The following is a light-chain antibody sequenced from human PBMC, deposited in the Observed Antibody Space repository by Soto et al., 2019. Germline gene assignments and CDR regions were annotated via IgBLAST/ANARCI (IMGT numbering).Light chain of an antibody. Sequence: QSVLSQPPSLSAAPGQTDTISCSGGWSIGRDYVSWYQQFPGAAPKLLIFDSYQRPPGSPDRFSASKSGTSATLDVSGLRPGDEADYYCGVWDSNLQLYLFGSGPKVTVL. V-gene: IGLV1-51*01. CDR1: WSIGRDY. J-gene: IGLJ1*01. CDR3: GVWDSNLQLYL. CDR2: DSY.